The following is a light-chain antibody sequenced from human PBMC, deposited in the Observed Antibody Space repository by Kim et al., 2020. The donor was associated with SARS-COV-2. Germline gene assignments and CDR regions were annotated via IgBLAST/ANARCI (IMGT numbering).Light chain of an antibody. CDR2: QDS. CDR3: QAWDSSTVA. J-gene: IGLJ2*01. Sequence: VSPGQTASINCSGDKLGDKYACWYQQKPGQSPVLVIYQDSKRPSGIPERFSGSNSGNTATLTISGTQAMDEADYYCQAWDSSTVAFGGGTQLTVL. CDR1: KLGDKY. V-gene: IGLV3-1*01.